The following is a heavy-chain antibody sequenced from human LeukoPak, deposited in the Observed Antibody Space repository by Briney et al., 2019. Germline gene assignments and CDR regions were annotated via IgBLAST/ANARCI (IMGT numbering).Heavy chain of an antibody. V-gene: IGHV4-39*01. J-gene: IGHJ4*02. CDR2: IYYSGST. Sequence: SETLSLTCTVSGGSISSSSYYWGWIRQPPGKGLEWIGSIYYSGSTYYNPSLKSRVTISVDTSKNQCSLKLSSVTAADTAVYYCARRVDGSGPHDHWGQGTLVTVCS. CDR1: GGSISSSSYY. CDR3: ARRVDGSGPHDH. D-gene: IGHD3-10*01.